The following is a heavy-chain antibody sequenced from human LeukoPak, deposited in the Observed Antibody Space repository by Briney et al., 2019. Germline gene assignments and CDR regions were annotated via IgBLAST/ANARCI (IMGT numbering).Heavy chain of an antibody. V-gene: IGHV4-34*01. CDR2: IIHSGST. CDR1: GGSFSGYY. Sequence: SETLSLTCAVYGGSFSGYYWSWIRHPPGKGLEWSGEIIHSGSTNYNPSLKSRVTISVDTSKHQFSLKLSSVTAADTAVYYCARGGTFVTMVRGVTRTFDYWGQGTLVTVSS. D-gene: IGHD3-10*01. CDR3: ARGGTFVTMVRGVTRTFDY. J-gene: IGHJ4*02.